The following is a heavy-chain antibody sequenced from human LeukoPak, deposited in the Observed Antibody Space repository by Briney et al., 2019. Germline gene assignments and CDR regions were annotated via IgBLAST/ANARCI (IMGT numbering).Heavy chain of an antibody. CDR1: GFTFSTYA. J-gene: IGHJ4*02. CDR3: AKDHGAEYYYDSSGYYFN. V-gene: IGHV3-23*01. Sequence: GGSLRLSCAASGFTFSTYAMHWVRQAPGKGLEWVSAISGSGGSTYYADSVKGRFTISRDNSKNTLYLQMNSLRAEDTAVYYCAKDHGAEYYYDSSGYYFNWGQGTLVTVSS. D-gene: IGHD3-22*01. CDR2: ISGSGGST.